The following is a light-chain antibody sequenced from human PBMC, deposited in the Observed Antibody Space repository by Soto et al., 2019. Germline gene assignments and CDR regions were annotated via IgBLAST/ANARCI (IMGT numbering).Light chain of an antibody. V-gene: IGLV2-14*01. CDR3: SSYTSSSTRV. J-gene: IGLJ2*01. Sequence: QSVLTQPAFVSGSPGQSITISCTGTSSDVGGYNYVSWYQQHPGKAPKLMIYEVSNRPSGVSNRFSGSKSGNTASLTISGLQAEDEADYYCSSYTSSSTRVFGGGTKLTV. CDR2: EVS. CDR1: SSDVGGYNY.